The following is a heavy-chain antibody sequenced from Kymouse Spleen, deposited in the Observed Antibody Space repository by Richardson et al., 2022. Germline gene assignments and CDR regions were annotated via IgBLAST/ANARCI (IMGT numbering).Heavy chain of an antibody. J-gene: IGHJ6*02. D-gene: IGHD1-1*01,IGHD1-20*01,IGHD1-7*01. CDR2: ISSNGGST. CDR3: ARNWNPGDYYYGMDV. V-gene: IGHV3-64*02. Sequence: EVQLVESGEGLVQPGGSLRLSCAASGFTFSSYAMHWVRQAPGKGLEYVSAISSNGGSTYYADSVKGRFTISRDNSKNTLYLQMGSLRAEDMAVYYCARNWNPGDYYYGMDVWGQGTTVTVSS. CDR1: GFTFSSYA.